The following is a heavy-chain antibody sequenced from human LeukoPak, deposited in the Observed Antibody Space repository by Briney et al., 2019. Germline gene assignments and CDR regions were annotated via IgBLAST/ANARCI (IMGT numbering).Heavy chain of an antibody. Sequence: SETLSLTCTVSGGPISSSYLSWIRQSPGNGLEWIGYIHASAGTHYNPSLESRVIMSVDTSNNQFSLNLRSVTAADTALYYCAIQPPEANLFDPWGQGSLVTVSS. J-gene: IGHJ5*02. CDR3: AIQPPEANLFDP. D-gene: IGHD5-18*01. CDR2: IHASAGT. CDR1: GGPISSSY. V-gene: IGHV4-4*09.